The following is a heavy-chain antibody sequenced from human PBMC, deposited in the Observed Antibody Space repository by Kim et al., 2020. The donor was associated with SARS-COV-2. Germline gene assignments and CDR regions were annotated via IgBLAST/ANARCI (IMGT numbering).Heavy chain of an antibody. D-gene: IGHD3-3*01. CDR3: ARGKPRITIFGVVIAPYGMDV. J-gene: IGHJ6*02. CDR2: INHSGST. V-gene: IGHV4-34*01. CDR1: GGSFSGYY. Sequence: SETLSLICAVYGGSFSGYYWSWIRQPPGKGLEWIGEINHSGSTNYNPSLKSRVTISVDTSKNQFSLKLSSVTAADTAVYYCARGKPRITIFGVVIAPYGMDVWGQGTTVTVSS.